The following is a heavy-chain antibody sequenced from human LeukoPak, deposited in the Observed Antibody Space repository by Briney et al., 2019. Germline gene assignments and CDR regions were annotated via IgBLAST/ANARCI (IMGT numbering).Heavy chain of an antibody. CDR2: INHSGST. D-gene: IGHD3-10*01. Sequence: SETLSLTCAVYGGSFSGYYWSWIRQPPGKGLEWIGEINHSGSTNYNPSLKSRVTISVDTSKNQFSLKLSSVTAADTAVYYCARDRMVRGFDYWGQGTLVTVSS. V-gene: IGHV4-34*01. CDR1: GGSFSGYY. CDR3: ARDRMVRGFDY. J-gene: IGHJ4*02.